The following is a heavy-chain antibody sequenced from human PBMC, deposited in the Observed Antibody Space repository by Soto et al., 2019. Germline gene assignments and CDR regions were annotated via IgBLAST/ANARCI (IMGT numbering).Heavy chain of an antibody. J-gene: IGHJ4*01. D-gene: IGHD1-7*01. V-gene: IGHV3-11*01. CDR3: ARSGTPLIEILDY. CDR2: INPRGETR. CDR1: GFTFSDFY. Sequence: GGSLRLSCAASGFTFSDFYMNWIRQAPGQGLEWLSFINPRGETRYIADSIRGRFTFSRDNARRTLFLQMDRLRADDTAVYYCARSGTPLIEILDYWGHGTLVTVSS.